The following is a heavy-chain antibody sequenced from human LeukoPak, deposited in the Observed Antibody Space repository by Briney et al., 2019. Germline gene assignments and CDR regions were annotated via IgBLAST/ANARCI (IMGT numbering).Heavy chain of an antibody. V-gene: IGHV3-13*01. CDR1: GFTFSSYD. CDR3: ARGGVGATTGAFDI. D-gene: IGHD1-26*01. J-gene: IGHJ3*02. CDR2: ISTAGDT. Sequence: PGGALRLSCAASGFTFSSYDMHWVRQAPGKGLEWVSGISTAGDTYYPGSVKGRFTISRENGKNSLYLEMNSLRAGDTAVYYCARGGVGATTGAFDIWGQGTMVTVSS.